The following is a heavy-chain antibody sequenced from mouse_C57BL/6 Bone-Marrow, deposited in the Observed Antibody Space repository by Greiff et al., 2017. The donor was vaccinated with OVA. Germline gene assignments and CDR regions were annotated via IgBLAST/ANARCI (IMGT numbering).Heavy chain of an antibody. CDR3: ARDTTVVGKNCFDY. D-gene: IGHD1-1*01. J-gene: IGHJ2*01. CDR1: GYTFTDYY. Sequence: QVQLQQSGAELVRPGASVKLSCKASGYTFTDYYINWVKQRPGQGLEWIARIYPGSGNTYYNEKFKGKATLTAEKSSSTAYMQLSSLTSEDSAVYFCARDTTVVGKNCFDYWGQGTTLTVSS. V-gene: IGHV1-76*01. CDR2: IYPGSGNT.